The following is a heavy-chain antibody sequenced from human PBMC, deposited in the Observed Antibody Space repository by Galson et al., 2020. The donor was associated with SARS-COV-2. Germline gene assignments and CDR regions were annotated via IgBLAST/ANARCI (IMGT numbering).Heavy chain of an antibody. CDR1: GGSISSSSYY. J-gene: IGHJ4*02. CDR3: ARFGLVVVTAIDGFDY. Sequence: SLTCTVSGGSISSSSYYWGWIRQPPGKGLEWIGSIYYSGSTYYNPSLKSRVTISVDTSKNQFSLKLSSVTAADTAVYYCARFGLVVVTAIDGFDYWGQGTLVTVSS. CDR2: IYYSGST. D-gene: IGHD2-21*02. V-gene: IGHV4-39*01.